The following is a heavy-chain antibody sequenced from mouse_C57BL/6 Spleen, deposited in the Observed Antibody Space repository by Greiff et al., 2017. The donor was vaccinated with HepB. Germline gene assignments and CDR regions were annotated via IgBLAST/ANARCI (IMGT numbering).Heavy chain of an antibody. CDR3: ARRDGRYWYFDV. CDR1: GYTFTSYW. CDR2: IDPSDSET. D-gene: IGHD1-1*02. Sequence: VQLQQPGAELVRPGSSVKLSCKASGYTFTSYWMHWVKQRPIQGLEWIGNIDPSDSETHYNQKFKDKATLTVDKSSSTAYMQLSSLTSEDSAVYYCARRDGRYWYFDVWGTGTTVTVSS. V-gene: IGHV1-52*01. J-gene: IGHJ1*03.